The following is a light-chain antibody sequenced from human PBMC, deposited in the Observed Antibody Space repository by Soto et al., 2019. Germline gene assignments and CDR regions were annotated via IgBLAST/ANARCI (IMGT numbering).Light chain of an antibody. V-gene: IGLV2-8*01. CDR3: TSCAGGNNV. J-gene: IGLJ1*01. CDR2: EVN. Sequence: QSALTQPPSASGSPGQSVTISCTGTSSDVGGYNYVSWYQQHPGKVPKLMVYEVNKRPSGVPDRFSGSKSGNTASLTVSGLQAEDEADYNCTSCAGGNNVFGTGTKVTVL. CDR1: SSDVGGYNY.